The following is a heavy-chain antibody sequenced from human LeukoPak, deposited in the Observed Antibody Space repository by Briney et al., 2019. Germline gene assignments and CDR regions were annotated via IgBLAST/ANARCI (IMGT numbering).Heavy chain of an antibody. CDR3: ARVHSGYDPSFDY. J-gene: IGHJ4*02. D-gene: IGHD5-12*01. CDR1: GLTFNNYA. V-gene: IGHV3-30*04. Sequence: PGGSLRLSCAASGLTFNNYAMHWVRQAPGKGLEWVALISYDESNKNYADSVRGRFTISRDNAKNSLYLQMNSLRAEDTAVYYCARVHSGYDPSFDYWGQGTLVTVSS. CDR2: ISYDESNK.